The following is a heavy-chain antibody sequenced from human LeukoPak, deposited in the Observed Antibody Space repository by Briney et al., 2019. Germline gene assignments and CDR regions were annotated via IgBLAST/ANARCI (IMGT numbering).Heavy chain of an antibody. CDR3: ARAKATNPYYYYYYMDV. D-gene: IGHD5-12*01. Sequence: GASVKVSCKASGYTFTSYGISWVRQAPEQGLEWMGWISAYNGNTNYAQKLQGRVTMTTDTSTSTAYMELRSLRSDDTAVYYCARAKATNPYYYYYYMDVWGKGTTVTVSS. V-gene: IGHV1-18*01. CDR2: ISAYNGNT. J-gene: IGHJ6*03. CDR1: GYTFTSYG.